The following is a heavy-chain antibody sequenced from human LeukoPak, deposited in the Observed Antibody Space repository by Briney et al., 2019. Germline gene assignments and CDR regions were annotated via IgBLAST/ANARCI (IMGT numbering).Heavy chain of an antibody. J-gene: IGHJ4*02. CDR1: GFTFSSYA. Sequence: GGSLRLSCAASGFTFSSYAMSWVRQAPGKGLEWVSAISGSGGSTYYADSVKGRFTISRDNSKNTLYLQMNSLRAEDTAVYYCARDRMVRGVIGSEGFDYWGQGTLVTVSS. CDR2: ISGSGGST. D-gene: IGHD3-10*01. V-gene: IGHV3-23*01. CDR3: ARDRMVRGVIGSEGFDY.